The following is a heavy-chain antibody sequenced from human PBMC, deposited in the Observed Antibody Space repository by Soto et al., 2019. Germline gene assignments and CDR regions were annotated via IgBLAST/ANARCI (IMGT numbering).Heavy chain of an antibody. J-gene: IGHJ6*02. D-gene: IGHD3-3*01. CDR1: GGTFSNYA. CDR2: IIPIFGTP. Sequence: QVQLVQSGAEVKKPGSSVKVSCKASGGTFSNYALTWVRQAPGQGLEWMGGIIPIFGTPNYAQKFRGRVTITADESTSTANMELSSLRSEDTAVYYCARGVTIFGVVTTYYYYGMDAWGQGTTVTVSS. CDR3: ARGVTIFGVVTTYYYYGMDA. V-gene: IGHV1-69*12.